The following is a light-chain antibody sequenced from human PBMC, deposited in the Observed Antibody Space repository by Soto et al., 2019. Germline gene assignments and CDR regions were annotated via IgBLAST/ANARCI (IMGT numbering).Light chain of an antibody. V-gene: IGKV1-33*01. J-gene: IGKJ3*01. CDR3: QQHHDLPFT. CDR1: QDISKF. CDR2: DAS. Sequence: DIQMTQSPSSLSASVGDRVTITCQASQDISKFLNWYQHKPGQAPKLLIYDASNLETGVPSRFSGSGSGTDFTFTISCLQPEDIATYYCQQHHDLPFTFGPGTKVDIK.